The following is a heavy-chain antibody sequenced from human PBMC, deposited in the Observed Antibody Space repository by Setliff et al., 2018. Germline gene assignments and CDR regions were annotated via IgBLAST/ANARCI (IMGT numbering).Heavy chain of an antibody. CDR3: ARQATDY. Sequence: ETLSLTCAVYGGSFSGYYWSWVRQTPGKGLEWVSAISGSGGSTYYADSVKGRFTISRDNSKNTLYLQMNSLRAEDTALYYCARQATDYWGQGTLVTVS. CDR2: ISGSGGST. J-gene: IGHJ4*02. V-gene: IGHV3-23*01. CDR1: GGSFSGYY.